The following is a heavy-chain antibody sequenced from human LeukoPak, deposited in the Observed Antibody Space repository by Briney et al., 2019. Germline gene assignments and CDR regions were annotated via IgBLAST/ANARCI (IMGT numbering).Heavy chain of an antibody. Sequence: SETLSLTCAVYGGSFSGYYWSWIRQPPGKGLEWIGEINHSGSTNYNPSLKSRVTISVDTSKNQFSLKLSSVTAADTAVYYCARGRDYGGNSELGDYWGQGTLVTVPS. J-gene: IGHJ4*02. V-gene: IGHV4-34*01. D-gene: IGHD4-23*01. CDR3: ARGRDYGGNSELGDY. CDR1: GGSFSGYY. CDR2: INHSGST.